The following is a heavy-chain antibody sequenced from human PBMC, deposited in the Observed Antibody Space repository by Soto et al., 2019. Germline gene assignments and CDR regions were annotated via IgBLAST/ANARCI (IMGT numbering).Heavy chain of an antibody. V-gene: IGHV1-18*01. D-gene: IGHD3-16*02. CDR3: GRYKVGYMSLFPNDY. CDR1: GYSFTSYG. Sequence: QVQLVQSGAEVKTPGASVKVSCRASGYSFTSYGVSWVRQAPGQGLEWLGWITGYNGHTNYQQKLQGRIILTTDTSTSTAFMGLRSLRSDDTAMYYCGRYKVGYMSLFPNDYWGQGTLVTVSS. J-gene: IGHJ4*02. CDR2: ITGYNGHT.